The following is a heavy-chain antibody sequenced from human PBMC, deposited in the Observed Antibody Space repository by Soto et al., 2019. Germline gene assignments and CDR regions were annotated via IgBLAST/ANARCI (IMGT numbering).Heavy chain of an antibody. Sequence: QVQLVESGGGVVQPGRSLRLSCAASGFTFSSYAMHWVRQAPGKGLEWVAVISYDGSYKYYADSVKGRFTISRDNSKNTLYLQMNSLRAEDTAVYYCARDEIRFSWAYGMDVWGQGTTVTVSS. J-gene: IGHJ6*02. D-gene: IGHD3-3*01. V-gene: IGHV3-30-3*01. CDR3: ARDEIRFSWAYGMDV. CDR2: ISYDGSYK. CDR1: GFTFSSYA.